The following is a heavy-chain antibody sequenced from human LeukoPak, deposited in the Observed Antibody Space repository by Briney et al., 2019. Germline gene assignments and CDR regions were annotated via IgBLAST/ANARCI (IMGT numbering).Heavy chain of an antibody. V-gene: IGHV5-51*01. CDR1: GYSSTSYW. Sequence: GESLKISCKGPGYSSTSYWIGWVRRMPGKGLEWMGIIYPGDSNTRYSPSFQGQVTISADKSISTAYLQWSSLKASDTAMYYCARQGYSSAWSDYWGQGTLVTVSS. CDR3: ARQGYSSAWSDY. CDR2: IYPGDSNT. J-gene: IGHJ4*02. D-gene: IGHD6-19*01.